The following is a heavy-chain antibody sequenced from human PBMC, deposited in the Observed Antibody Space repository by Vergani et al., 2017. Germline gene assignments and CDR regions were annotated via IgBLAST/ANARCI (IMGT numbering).Heavy chain of an antibody. J-gene: IGHJ4*02. Sequence: QLQLQESGPGLVKPSETLSLTCTVSGYSISSGYYWGWIRQPPGKGLEWIGSIYHSGSTYYNPSLKSRVTISVDTSKNQFSLKLSSVTAADTAVYYCARNTRIQLWLIDYWGQGTLVTVSS. V-gene: IGHV4-38-2*02. CDR2: IYHSGST. CDR1: GYSISSGYY. CDR3: ARNTRIQLWLIDY. D-gene: IGHD5-18*01.